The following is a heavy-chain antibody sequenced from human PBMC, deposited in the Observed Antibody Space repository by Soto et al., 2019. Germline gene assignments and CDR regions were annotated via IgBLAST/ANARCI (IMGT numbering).Heavy chain of an antibody. D-gene: IGHD3-22*01. Sequence: SETLSLTCPVSGGSISSYYWSWIRQPPGKGLEWIGYIYYSGSTNYNPSLKSRVTMSVDTSNNQFSLKLSSVTAADTAVYYCAGQASGYYYDWFDPWGQGTLVPVS. J-gene: IGHJ5*02. V-gene: IGHV4-59*08. CDR1: GGSISSYY. CDR3: AGQASGYYYDWFDP. CDR2: IYYSGST.